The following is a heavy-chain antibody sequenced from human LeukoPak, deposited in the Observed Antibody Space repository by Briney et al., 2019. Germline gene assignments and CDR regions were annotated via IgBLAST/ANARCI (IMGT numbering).Heavy chain of an antibody. CDR3: AKAPVTTCSGAYCYPFDY. Sequence: QPGGSLRLSCAASGFTLSSYATSWVRQGPGKGLEWVSAISVSGNTYHSDSVKGRFTISRDSSKNTLYLQMNSLRAGDAAVYYCAKAPVTTCSGAYCYPFDYWSQGTLVTVSS. CDR2: ISVSGNT. D-gene: IGHD2-15*01. J-gene: IGHJ4*02. V-gene: IGHV3-23*01. CDR1: GFTLSSYA.